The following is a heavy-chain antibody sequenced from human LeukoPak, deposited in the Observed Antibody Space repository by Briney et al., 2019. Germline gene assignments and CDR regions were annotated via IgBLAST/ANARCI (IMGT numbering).Heavy chain of an antibody. Sequence: GGSLRLSCAASGFTFSSYEMNWVRQAPGKGLEWVSYISSSGSTIYYADSVKGRFTISRDNAKTSLYLQMNSLRAEDTAVYYCAREVSAVAGYFDYWGQGTLVTVSS. CDR1: GFTFSSYE. V-gene: IGHV3-48*03. J-gene: IGHJ4*02. CDR2: ISSSGSTI. D-gene: IGHD6-19*01. CDR3: AREVSAVAGYFDY.